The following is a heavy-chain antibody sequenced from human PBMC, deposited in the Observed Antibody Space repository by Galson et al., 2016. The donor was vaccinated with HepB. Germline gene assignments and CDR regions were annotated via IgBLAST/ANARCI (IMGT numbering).Heavy chain of an antibody. CDR2: ISHDGSNT. V-gene: IGHV3-30*09. J-gene: IGHJ4*02. D-gene: IGHD3-16*02. CDR3: ARDAHVWGSYRHLDY. CDR1: GFRFSGYA. Sequence: SLRLSCAASGFRFSGYAMHWVRQAPGKGLEWVAGISHDGSNTYYTDSLRGRFAISRGNSKNTAYLQMNSLRLEDTAVYYCARDAHVWGSYRHLDYWGQGTLVTVSS.